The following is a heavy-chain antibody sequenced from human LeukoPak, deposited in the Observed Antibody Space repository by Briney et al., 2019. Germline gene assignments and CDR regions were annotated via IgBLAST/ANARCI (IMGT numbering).Heavy chain of an antibody. Sequence: GGSLRLSCAASGFTFSIYWVHWVRQAPGKGLVWVSSINSDGSSTSYADSVRGRFTISRDNAKNTLSLQMNSLRAEDTAVYYCARRAVGSSGWFDYWGQGTLVTVSS. V-gene: IGHV3-74*01. D-gene: IGHD6-19*01. J-gene: IGHJ4*02. CDR1: GFTFSIYW. CDR3: ARRAVGSSGWFDY. CDR2: INSDGSST.